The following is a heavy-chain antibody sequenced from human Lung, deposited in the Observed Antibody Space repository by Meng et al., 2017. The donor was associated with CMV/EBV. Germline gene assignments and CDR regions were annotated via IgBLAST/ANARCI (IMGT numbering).Heavy chain of an antibody. J-gene: IGHJ4*02. D-gene: IGHD5-18*01. CDR3: ARDSPLDGYSLLDY. Sequence: QGQLGQSGSELKQPGASVKVSCRPSGYTVTSYAINWVRQAPGQGPDWMGWIDPNTGNPTYDQGFTGRFVFSLDTSVSTAYLQINSLRADDTAVYYCARDSPLDGYSLLDYWGQGTLVTVSS. CDR1: GYTVTSYA. CDR2: IDPNTGNP. V-gene: IGHV7-4-1*02.